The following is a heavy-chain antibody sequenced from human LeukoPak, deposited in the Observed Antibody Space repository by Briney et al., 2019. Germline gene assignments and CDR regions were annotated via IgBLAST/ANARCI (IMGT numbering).Heavy chain of an antibody. CDR3: XXXXXRYXXXXXFDY. Sequence: SETLSLTCTVSGGSISSYYWSWIRQPAGKGLEWIGRIYTSGSTNXNXSXXXRVTMSVDTSKNQFSLKLSSVTAADTAVYYCXXXXXRYXXXXXFDYWGQGTLVTVSS. CDR1: GGSISSYY. J-gene: IGHJ4*02. CDR2: IYTSGST. V-gene: IGHV4-4*07. D-gene: IGHD1-14*01.